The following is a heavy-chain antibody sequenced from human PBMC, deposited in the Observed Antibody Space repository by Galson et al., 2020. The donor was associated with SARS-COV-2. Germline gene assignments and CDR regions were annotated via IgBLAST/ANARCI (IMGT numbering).Heavy chain of an antibody. CDR3: AKGVLPRDY. D-gene: IGHD5-18*01. V-gene: IGHV4-4*07. J-gene: IGHJ4*02. CDR1: GATISSTY. Sequence: SETLSLTCTASGATISSTYWSWIRQPAGKGLQWLGRFYSGSTNYNPPLKSRVTMSIDTSKNQYSLRLTSVTAADTAVYYCAKGVLPRDYWGQGTLVTFSA. CDR2: FYSGST.